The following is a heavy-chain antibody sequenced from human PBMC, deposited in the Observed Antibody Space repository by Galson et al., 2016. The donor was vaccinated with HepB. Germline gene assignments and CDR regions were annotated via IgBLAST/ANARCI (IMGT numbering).Heavy chain of an antibody. CDR3: ARDPHTVVVLDANNRGTHYAGMDV. Sequence: SLRLSCAASGFSFSSYGMHWVRQAPGKGLEWVAVIWYDGSNKYYAESVKGRFTISRDTSRNTLNLQMNSLRAEDTAVYYCARDPHTVVVLDANNRGTHYAGMDVWGKVTTVTVAS. CDR1: GFSFSSYG. CDR2: IWYDGSNK. V-gene: IGHV3-33*01. D-gene: IGHD2-2*01. J-gene: IGHJ6*04.